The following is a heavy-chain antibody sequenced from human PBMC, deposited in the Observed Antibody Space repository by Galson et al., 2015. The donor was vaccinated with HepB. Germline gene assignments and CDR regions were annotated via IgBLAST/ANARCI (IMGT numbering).Heavy chain of an antibody. CDR2: ISPYKRDT. D-gene: IGHD2-15*01. CDR1: GYSFSSFS. CDR3: ARGALVVVVGGTQNNWFAP. V-gene: IGHV1-18*01. Sequence: SVKVSCKASGYSFSSFSITWVRQAPGQGLEWMGWISPYKRDTDYAQKLQGRVTMTTDTSTSTAYMELRSLGSDDTAVYFCARGALVVVVGGTQNNWFAPWGQGTLVTVSS. J-gene: IGHJ5*02.